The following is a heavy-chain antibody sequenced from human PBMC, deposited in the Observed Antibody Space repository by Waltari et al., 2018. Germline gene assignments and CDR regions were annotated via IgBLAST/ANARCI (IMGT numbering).Heavy chain of an antibody. Sequence: QVQLVQSGAEVKKPGASVKVSCKASGYTFTSYDINWVRQATGQGLEWMGWMNPNRGNTGYAQKFQGRVTMTRNTSISTAYMELSSLRSEDTAVYYCASVPVTTKGNDAFDIWGQGTMVTVSS. CDR1: GYTFTSYD. D-gene: IGHD4-17*01. CDR3: ASVPVTTKGNDAFDI. CDR2: MNPNRGNT. V-gene: IGHV1-8*01. J-gene: IGHJ3*02.